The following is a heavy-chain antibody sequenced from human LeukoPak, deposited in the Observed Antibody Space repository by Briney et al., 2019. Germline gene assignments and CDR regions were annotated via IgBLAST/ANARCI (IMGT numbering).Heavy chain of an antibody. CDR1: GDSISSSTYY. V-gene: IGHV4-39*01. CDR2: IYCTGTT. CDR3: ARGMRTFDY. J-gene: IGHJ4*02. Sequence: SETLSLTCTVSGDSISSSTYYWGWIRQPPGKGLEWIGSIYCTGTTYYNPSFKSRVIIPVDTSKNQFSLKLSSVTAADTAVYYCARGMRTFDYWGQGTLVTVSS.